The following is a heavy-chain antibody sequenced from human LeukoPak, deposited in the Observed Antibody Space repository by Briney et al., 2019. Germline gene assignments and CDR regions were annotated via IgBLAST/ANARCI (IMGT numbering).Heavy chain of an antibody. J-gene: IGHJ6*02. Sequence: PSETLSLTCTVSGGSLSSYYWSWIRQPPGKGLEWIGYIYYSGSTNYNPSLKSRITISVDTSKNQFSLKLSSVTAADTAVYYCARLSRVRYFDWLLSTGYYYYGMDVWGQGTTVTVSS. D-gene: IGHD3-9*01. CDR3: ARLSRVRYFDWLLSTGYYYYGMDV. CDR2: IYYSGST. CDR1: GGSLSSYY. V-gene: IGHV4-59*08.